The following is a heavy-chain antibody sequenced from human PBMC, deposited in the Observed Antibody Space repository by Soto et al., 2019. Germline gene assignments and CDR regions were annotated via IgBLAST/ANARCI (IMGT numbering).Heavy chain of an antibody. CDR2: ISYDGNNK. CDR1: GFTFSTYG. CDR3: AKSVYNWNDGFFDY. D-gene: IGHD1-1*01. Sequence: QVQLVESGGGVVQPGRSQRLSCAASGFTFSTYGMHWVRQAPGKGLEWVAVISYDGNNKYYADSVKGRFTISRDNSKNTLYLQMSSLRAEDTAVYYCAKSVYNWNDGFFDYWGQGTLVTVSS. V-gene: IGHV3-30*18. J-gene: IGHJ4*02.